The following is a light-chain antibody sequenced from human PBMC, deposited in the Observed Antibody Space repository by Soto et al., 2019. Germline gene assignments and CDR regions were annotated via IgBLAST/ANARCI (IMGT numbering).Light chain of an antibody. CDR2: DAS. Sequence: DIQITQSPSTLSSSVGDRVTITCLSSQSISRWLAWYQQKPGKAPKVLIWDASSLQRGVPSRFSGSGSGTEFTLTISCLQPDDFATYYCQQYNGYSTWTFGRGTKVDIK. J-gene: IGKJ1*01. V-gene: IGKV1-5*01. CDR1: QSISRW. CDR3: QQYNGYSTWT.